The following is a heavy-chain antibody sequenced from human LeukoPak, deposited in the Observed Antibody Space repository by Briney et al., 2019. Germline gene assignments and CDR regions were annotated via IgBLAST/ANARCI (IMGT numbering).Heavy chain of an antibody. J-gene: IGHJ6*03. V-gene: IGHV4-34*01. CDR3: ARNGDYCVDV. D-gene: IGHD2-8*01. CDR2: INHSGST. CDR1: GGSFSGYY. Sequence: SETLSLTCAVYGGSFSGYYWSWIRQPPGKGLEWIGEINHSGSTNYNPSLKSRVTISLDRSKNQFSLKLSSVTAADTAVYYCARNGDYCVDVWGKGTTVTVSS.